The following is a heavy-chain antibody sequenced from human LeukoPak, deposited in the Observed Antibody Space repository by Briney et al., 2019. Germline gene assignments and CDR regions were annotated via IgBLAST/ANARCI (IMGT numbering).Heavy chain of an antibody. CDR1: GGSISSSSYY. V-gene: IGHV4-39*01. D-gene: IGHD3-22*01. J-gene: IGHJ4*02. CDR2: IYYSGST. Sequence: PSETLSLTCTVSGGSISSSSYYWGWIRQPPGKGLEWIGSIYYSGSTYYNPSLKSRVTISVDTSKNQSSLKLSSVTAADTAVYYCASGIRGDYYDSSGYLDYWGQGTLVTVSS. CDR3: ASGIRGDYYDSSGYLDY.